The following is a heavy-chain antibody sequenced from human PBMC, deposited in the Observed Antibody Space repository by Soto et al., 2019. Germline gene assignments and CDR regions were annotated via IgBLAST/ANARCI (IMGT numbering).Heavy chain of an antibody. V-gene: IGHV3-21*01. CDR3: ERIGSQRYYYYGMDV. J-gene: IGHJ6*02. Sequence: EVQLVESGGGLVKPWGSLRLSCAASGFTFSSYSMNWVRQAPGKGLECVSSISSSSIYIYYADSLKGRFTISRDNDKNSLYLQMNSLRAEDTAVYYCERIGSQRYYYYGMDVWGQGTTVTVSS. CDR1: GFTFSSYS. CDR2: ISSSSIYI. D-gene: IGHD6-25*01.